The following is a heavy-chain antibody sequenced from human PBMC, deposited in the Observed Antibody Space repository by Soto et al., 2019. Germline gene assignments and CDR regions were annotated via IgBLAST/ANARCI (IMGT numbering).Heavy chain of an antibody. CDR3: TRPHYDILTGPIYYYYGMDV. CDR1: GFTFSGSA. Sequence: GGSLRLSCAASGFTFSGSAMHWVRQASGKGLEWVGRIRSKANSYATAYAASVKGRFTISRDDSKNAAYLQMNSLKTEDTAVYYCTRPHYDILTGPIYYYYGMDVWGQGTTVTVSS. CDR2: IRSKANSYAT. J-gene: IGHJ6*02. V-gene: IGHV3-73*01. D-gene: IGHD3-9*01.